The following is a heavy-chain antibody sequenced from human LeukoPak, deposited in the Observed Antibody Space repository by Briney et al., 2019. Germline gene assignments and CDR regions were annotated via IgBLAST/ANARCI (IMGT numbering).Heavy chain of an antibody. CDR1: GGSISSSSYY. CDR3: ARVLSGIFQGSSDAFDI. D-gene: IGHD2-15*01. Sequence: SETLSLTCTVSGGSISSSSYYWGWIRQPPGKGLEWIGSIYYSGSTYYNPSLKSRVTISVDTSENQFSLKLSSVTAADTAVYYCARVLSGIFQGSSDAFDIWGQGTMVTVSS. J-gene: IGHJ3*02. CDR2: IYYSGST. V-gene: IGHV4-39*07.